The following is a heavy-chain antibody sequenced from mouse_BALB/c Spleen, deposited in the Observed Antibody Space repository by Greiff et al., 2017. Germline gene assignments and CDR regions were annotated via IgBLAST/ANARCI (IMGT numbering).Heavy chain of an antibody. V-gene: IGHV5-9-4*01. CDR3: ARHYRYDGAWFAY. J-gene: IGHJ3*01. D-gene: IGHD2-14*01. Sequence: DVHLVESGGGLVKPGGSLKLSCAASGFTFSSYAMSWVRQSPEKRLEWVAEISSGGSYTYYPDTVTGRFTISRDNAKNTLYLEMSSLRSEDTAMYYCARHYRYDGAWFAYWGQGTLVTVSA. CDR2: ISSGGSYT. CDR1: GFTFSSYA.